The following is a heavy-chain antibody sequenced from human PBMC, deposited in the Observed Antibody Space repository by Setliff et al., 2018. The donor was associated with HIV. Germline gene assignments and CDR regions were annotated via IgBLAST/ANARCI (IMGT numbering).Heavy chain of an antibody. CDR2: IYYSGST. J-gene: IGHJ5*02. Sequence: SETLSLTCTVSGGSISSGAYYWSWIRQHTGKGLEWIGYIYYSGSTYYNPSLKSRVTISVDTSKNKFSLKLSSVTAADTAVYYCARHWVDTAISYNWFDPWGQGTLGTVSS. CDR1: GGSISSGAYY. V-gene: IGHV4-31*03. D-gene: IGHD5-18*01. CDR3: ARHWVDTAISYNWFDP.